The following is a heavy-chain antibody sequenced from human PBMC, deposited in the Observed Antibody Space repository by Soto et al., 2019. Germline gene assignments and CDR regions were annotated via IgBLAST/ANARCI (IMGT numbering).Heavy chain of an antibody. CDR1: GGTFSSYA. V-gene: IGHV1-69*13. Sequence: SVKVSCKASGGTFSSYAISWVRQAPGQGLEWMGGIIPIFGTANYAQKFQGRVTITADESTSTAYMELSSLRSEDTAGYYCARPDDSSGYFDYWGQGTLVTVSS. CDR2: IIPIFGTA. J-gene: IGHJ4*02. CDR3: ARPDDSSGYFDY. D-gene: IGHD3-22*01.